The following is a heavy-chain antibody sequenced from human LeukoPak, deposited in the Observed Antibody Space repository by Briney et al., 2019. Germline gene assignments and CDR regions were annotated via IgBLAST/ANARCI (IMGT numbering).Heavy chain of an antibody. CDR3: ARRWLQLAAFDI. V-gene: IGHV4-34*01. CDR2: INHSGST. D-gene: IGHD5-24*01. J-gene: IGHJ3*02. Sequence: SETLSLTCAVYGGSFSGYYWSWIRQPPGKGLEWIGEINHSGSTNYNPSLKSRVTISVDTSKNQFFLKLSSVTAADTAVYYCARRWLQLAAFDIWGQGTMVTASS. CDR1: GGSFSGYY.